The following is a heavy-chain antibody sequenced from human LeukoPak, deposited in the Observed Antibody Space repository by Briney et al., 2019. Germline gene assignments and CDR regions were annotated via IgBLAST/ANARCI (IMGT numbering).Heavy chain of an antibody. Sequence: GGSLRLSCAASGLSFGAHAMHWVRQAPGMGLEWVSGVGGGCQRTHYADSVKGRFTISRDNSKNTLYLQMNSLRAEDTAIYYCAKDRGYYVDTGTINFWGQGTLVTVSS. J-gene: IGHJ4*02. D-gene: IGHD2-15*01. CDR3: AKDRGYYVDTGTINF. CDR1: GLSFGAHA. CDR2: VGGGCQRT. V-gene: IGHV3-23*01.